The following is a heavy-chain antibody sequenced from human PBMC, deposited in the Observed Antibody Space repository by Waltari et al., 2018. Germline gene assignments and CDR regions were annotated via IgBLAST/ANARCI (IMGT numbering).Heavy chain of an antibody. D-gene: IGHD2-2*01. Sequence: QVQLQQWGAGLLKPSETLSPTCAVYGGSFSVSYWSWIRQPPGKGLEWIGEINHSGSANHKPSLKSRVTISVDTSKNQFSLRLTSVTAADTAVYYCARGTRRRATPAYYYYYYMDVWGKGTTVTVSS. CDR1: GGSFSVSY. J-gene: IGHJ6*03. CDR2: INHSGSA. V-gene: IGHV4-34*01. CDR3: ARGTRRRATPAYYYYYYMDV.